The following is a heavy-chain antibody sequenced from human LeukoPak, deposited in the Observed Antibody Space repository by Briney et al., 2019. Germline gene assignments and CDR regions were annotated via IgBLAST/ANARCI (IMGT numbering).Heavy chain of an antibody. D-gene: IGHD6-13*01. CDR2: IIPIFGTA. Sequence: SVKVSCKASGGTFSSYAISWVRQAPGQGLEWMGGIIPIFGTANYAQKFQGRVTITADESTSTAYMELSSLRSEDTAEYYCARVRQTEAAAAANWFDLWGQGTLVTVSS. CDR1: GGTFSSYA. V-gene: IGHV1-69*13. CDR3: ARVRQTEAAAAANWFDL. J-gene: IGHJ5*02.